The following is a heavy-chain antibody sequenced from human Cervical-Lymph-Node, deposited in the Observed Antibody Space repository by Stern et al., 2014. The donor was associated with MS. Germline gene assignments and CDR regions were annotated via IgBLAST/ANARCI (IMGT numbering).Heavy chain of an antibody. CDR1: GASISTSNW. V-gene: IGHV4-4*02. J-gene: IGHJ4*02. Sequence: QLQLQESGPGLVKPSGTLSLTCAVSGASISTSNWWSWVRQPPGKGLEWIGKIYHSGSTTSPPSLKSRVSMSLDNSKNQFSRILSSVTAADTAVYYCARHNHFGDFMDYWGQGTLVTVSS. CDR2: IYHSGST. D-gene: IGHD4-17*01. CDR3: ARHNHFGDFMDY.